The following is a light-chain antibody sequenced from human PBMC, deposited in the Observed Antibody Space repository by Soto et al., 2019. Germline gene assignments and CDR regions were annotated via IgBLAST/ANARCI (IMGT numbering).Light chain of an antibody. CDR2: DVS. Sequence: DIQMTQSPSTLSASVGDRVTITCRASQTISNWLAWYQQKPGKAPKLLIFDVSSLENGVPSRFIGSGSGTEFTLTISRLQPDDFATYYCQHYDSFGPGTKVDIK. CDR1: QTISNW. CDR3: QHYDS. V-gene: IGKV1-5*01. J-gene: IGKJ3*01.